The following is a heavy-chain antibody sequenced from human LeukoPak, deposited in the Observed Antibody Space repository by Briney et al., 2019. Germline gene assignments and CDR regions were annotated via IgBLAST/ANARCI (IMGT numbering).Heavy chain of an antibody. J-gene: IGHJ4*02. CDR2: INPNTGGT. CDR3: ARGGSRTYDYSNY. Sequence: ASVKVSCKTSGYSFTDSYIHWVRQAPGQSLEWMGRINPNTGGTNYAQKFQGRVSMTSDTSISTAYMELSRLRSDDTAVYYCARGGSRTYDYSNYWGQGTLVTVSS. D-gene: IGHD4-11*01. V-gene: IGHV1-2*02. CDR1: GYSFTDSY.